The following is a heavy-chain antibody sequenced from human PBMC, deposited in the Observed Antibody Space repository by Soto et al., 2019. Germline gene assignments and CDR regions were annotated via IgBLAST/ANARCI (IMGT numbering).Heavy chain of an antibody. CDR1: GYRFTSYW. Sequence: PGESLKISCKGSGYRFTSYWINWVRQMPGKGLEWMGRIDPTDSYTNYNPSFQGHVTISADKSLSTAYLQWDSLRASDTATYYCARGGPQVVHNWVDPWGQGTLVTVSS. CDR2: IDPTDSYT. V-gene: IGHV5-10-1*01. J-gene: IGHJ5*02. D-gene: IGHD2-15*01. CDR3: ARGGPQVVHNWVDP.